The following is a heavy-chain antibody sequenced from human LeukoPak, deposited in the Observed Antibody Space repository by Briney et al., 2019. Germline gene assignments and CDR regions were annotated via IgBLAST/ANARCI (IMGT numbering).Heavy chain of an antibody. CDR1: GFTLNMYS. CDR3: AKDGLLSSEWSPPLNS. Sequence: GGSLRLSCAISGFTLNMYSMSWVRQAPGKGLEWVSLISGHAGSTRYADSVEGRFTISRDIRKNTLYLQMYSLRAEDTATYYCAKDGLLSSEWSPPLNSWGQGTLVTVSA. V-gene: IGHV3-23*01. D-gene: IGHD3-3*01. CDR2: ISGHAGST. J-gene: IGHJ4*02.